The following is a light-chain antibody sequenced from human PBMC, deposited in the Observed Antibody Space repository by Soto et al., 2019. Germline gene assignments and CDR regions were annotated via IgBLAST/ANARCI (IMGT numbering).Light chain of an antibody. CDR2: LSYDGSH. Sequence: QPVLTQSPSASASLGASVKLTCTLSSGHSTYDIAWHQQQPDKGPRFLMKLSYDGSHTKGDGIPDRFSGSSSGAERSLTSSSLQSEDEADYFCQTWGSGIWVFGGGTKLTVL. CDR1: SGHSTYD. J-gene: IGLJ3*02. CDR3: QTWGSGIWV. V-gene: IGLV4-69*01.